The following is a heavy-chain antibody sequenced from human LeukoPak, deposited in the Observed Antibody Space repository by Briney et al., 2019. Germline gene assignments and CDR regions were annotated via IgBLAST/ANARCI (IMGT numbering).Heavy chain of an antibody. D-gene: IGHD2-15*01. CDR1: GGSISSSSYY. CDR2: IYYSGST. Sequence: SETLSLTCTVSGGSISSSSYYWGWIRQPPGKGLEWIGSIYYSGSTYYNPSLKSRVTISVDTSKNQFSLKLSSVTAADTAVYYCARDPPRGWDAFDIWGQGTMVTVSS. CDR3: ARDPPRGWDAFDI. J-gene: IGHJ3*02. V-gene: IGHV4-39*07.